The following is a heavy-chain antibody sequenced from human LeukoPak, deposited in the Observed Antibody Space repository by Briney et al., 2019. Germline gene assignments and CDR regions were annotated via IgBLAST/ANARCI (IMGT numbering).Heavy chain of an antibody. CDR3: ARSCSGGSCYVR. D-gene: IGHD2-15*01. Sequence: GASVKVSCKASGGTFSSYAISWVRQAPGQGLEWMGGIIPIFGTATYAQKFQGRVTITTDESTSTAYMELSSLRSEDTAVYYCARSCSGGSCYVRWGQGTLVTVSS. CDR1: GGTFSSYA. CDR2: IIPIFGTA. V-gene: IGHV1-69*05. J-gene: IGHJ4*02.